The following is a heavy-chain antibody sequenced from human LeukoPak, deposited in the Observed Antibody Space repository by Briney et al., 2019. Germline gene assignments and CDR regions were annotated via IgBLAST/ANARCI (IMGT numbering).Heavy chain of an antibody. CDR3: ARGGSRLTTAGDLDY. V-gene: IGHV4-39*01. Sequence: SETLSLTCTVSGGSLSSSSYYWGWIRQPPGKGLEWIGSIYYSGSTYYNPSLKSRVTISVDTSRNQFSLKLSSVTAADTAVYYCARGGSRLTTAGDLDYWGQGTLVTVSS. CDR1: GGSLSSSSYY. D-gene: IGHD3-16*01. CDR2: IYYSGST. J-gene: IGHJ4*02.